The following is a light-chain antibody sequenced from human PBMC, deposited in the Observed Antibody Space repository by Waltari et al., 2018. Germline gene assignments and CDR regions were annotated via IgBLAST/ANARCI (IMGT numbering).Light chain of an antibody. V-gene: IGLV2-14*01. CDR3: SSFTTTNSWL. CDR2: EVS. Sequence: QSALTQPASVSGSPGQSITIPCSGSRSEVGPFNSDPWYHQHPGKAPKLIISEVSNRPSGVSNRFSGSKSGNTASLTISGLQAEDEADYYCSSFTTTNSWLFGGGTKVTVL. J-gene: IGLJ3*02. CDR1: RSEVGPFNS.